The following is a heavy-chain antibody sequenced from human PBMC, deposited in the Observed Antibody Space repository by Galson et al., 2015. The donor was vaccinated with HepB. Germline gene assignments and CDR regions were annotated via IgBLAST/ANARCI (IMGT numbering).Heavy chain of an antibody. J-gene: IGHJ5*02. V-gene: IGHV1-18*01. CDR2: ISAYNGNT. Sequence: SVKVSCKASGYTFSSYGISWVRQAPGQGLEWMGWISAYNGNTNYAQKLQGRVTMTTDTFTSTAYMELRSLTSDDTAVYYCAGDRGSGKESYASWFDPWGQGTLVTVSS. D-gene: IGHD1-26*01. CDR1: GYTFSSYG. CDR3: AGDRGSGKESYASWFDP.